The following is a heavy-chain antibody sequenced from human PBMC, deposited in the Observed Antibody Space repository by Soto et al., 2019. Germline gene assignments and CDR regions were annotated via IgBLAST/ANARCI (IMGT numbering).Heavy chain of an antibody. CDR3: AKAWGIDY. V-gene: IGHV3-23*01. D-gene: IGHD7-27*01. CDR1: GFTFSSYT. J-gene: IGHJ4*02. CDR2: ISGSGSST. Sequence: TGGSLILSCAASGFTFSSYTMSWVRQAPGKGLEWVSTISGSGSSTYSADSVKGRFTISRDNSKNTLYLQMNSLRVEDTAIYYCAKAWGIDYWGQGTLVTVSS.